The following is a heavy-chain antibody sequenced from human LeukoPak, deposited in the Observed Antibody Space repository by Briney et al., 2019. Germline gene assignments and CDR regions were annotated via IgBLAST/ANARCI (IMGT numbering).Heavy chain of an antibody. J-gene: IGHJ4*02. V-gene: IGHV3-23*01. Sequence: GGSLRLSCAASGFTFSSYVMTWVRQAPGKGPEWVSGISGGGGDTYYADSVKGRFTISRDNSKNTLYLQMNSLRAEDTAVYYCAKEGRSLQTYWGQGTLVTVSS. D-gene: IGHD5-24*01. CDR1: GFTFSSYV. CDR3: AKEGRSLQTY. CDR2: ISGGGGDT.